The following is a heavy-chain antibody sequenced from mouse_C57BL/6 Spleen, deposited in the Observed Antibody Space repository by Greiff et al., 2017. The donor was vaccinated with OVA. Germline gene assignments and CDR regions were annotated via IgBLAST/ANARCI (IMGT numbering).Heavy chain of an antibody. CDR1: GYTFTSYW. Sequence: QVQLQQPGAELVMPGASVKLSCKASGYTFTSYWMHWVKQRPGQGLEWIGEIDPSDSYTNYNQKFKGKSTLTVDKSSSTAYMQLSSLTSEDSAVYYCARGYGSSHCDYWGQGTTLTVSS. D-gene: IGHD1-1*01. J-gene: IGHJ2*01. CDR2: IDPSDSYT. CDR3: ARGYGSSHCDY. V-gene: IGHV1-69*01.